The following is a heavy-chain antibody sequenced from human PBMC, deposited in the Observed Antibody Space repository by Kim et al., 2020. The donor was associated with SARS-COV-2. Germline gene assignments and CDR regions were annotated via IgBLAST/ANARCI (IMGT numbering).Heavy chain of an antibody. Sequence: SETLSLTCAVYGGSFSGYYWSWIRQPPGKGLEWIGEINHSGSTNYNPSLKSRVTISVDTSKNQFSLKLSSVTAADTAVYYCARDGYSSSWYRPYYFDYWGQGTLVTVSS. CDR1: GGSFSGYY. CDR2: INHSGST. D-gene: IGHD6-13*01. CDR3: ARDGYSSSWYRPYYFDY. V-gene: IGHV4-34*01. J-gene: IGHJ4*02.